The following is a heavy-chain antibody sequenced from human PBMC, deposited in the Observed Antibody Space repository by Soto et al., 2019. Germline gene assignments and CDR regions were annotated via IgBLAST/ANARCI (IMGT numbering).Heavy chain of an antibody. Sequence: QVHLQESGPGLVKPSETMALTCTASGASIRNFYWNWVRQFPGKGLEWIVHIYNGGRTNYNPSLKSRVTISVDTSKNQFSLKLSSVTVSDTAVYYCAQTTGWPGFEYWGQGTLVAVSS. CDR3: AQTTGWPGFEY. D-gene: IGHD6-19*01. CDR1: GASIRNFY. J-gene: IGHJ4*02. CDR2: IYNGGRT. V-gene: IGHV4-59*01.